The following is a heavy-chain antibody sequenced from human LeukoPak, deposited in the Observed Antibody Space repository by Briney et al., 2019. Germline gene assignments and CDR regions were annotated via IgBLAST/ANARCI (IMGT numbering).Heavy chain of an antibody. CDR3: ARSQSSSLTDY. J-gene: IGHJ4*02. Sequence: GGSLRLSCAASGFSLSAYGVHWVRQAPGKGLEWVAVIWYDGTSKDYADSVKGRFTFSRDNSKNTLYLQMNSLTVEDTAVYYCARSQSSSLTDYWGQGTLVTVSS. CDR2: IWYDGTSK. CDR1: GFSLSAYG. V-gene: IGHV3-33*01. D-gene: IGHD6-13*01.